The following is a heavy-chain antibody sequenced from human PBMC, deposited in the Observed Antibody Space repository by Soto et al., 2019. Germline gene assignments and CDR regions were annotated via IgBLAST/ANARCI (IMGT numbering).Heavy chain of an antibody. CDR3: ARVPKVYYGSRPFNWFDP. Sequence: GASVKVSCKASGYTFTSYDIKWMRQATGKGLEWMGLINPNSGTTYYAQKFQGRVTMTSNTSITTAYMELSSLTSEDTAVYYCARVPKVYYGSRPFNWFDPWGQGTLVTVSS. V-gene: IGHV1-8*01. CDR2: INPNSGTT. J-gene: IGHJ5*02. CDR1: GYTFTSYD. D-gene: IGHD3-10*01.